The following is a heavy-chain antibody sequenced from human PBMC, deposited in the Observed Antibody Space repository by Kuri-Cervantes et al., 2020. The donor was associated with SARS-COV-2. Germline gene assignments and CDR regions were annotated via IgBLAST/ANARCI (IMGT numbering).Heavy chain of an antibody. J-gene: IGHJ5*02. V-gene: IGHV3-73*01. CDR3: ARDLLTQGWFDP. D-gene: IGHD1-26*01. Sequence: GGSLRLSCEVSGFLFSASAIHWVRQASGKGLEWVGRVRGKANNYATAYAASVKGRFTISRDDSKNMAYLQMNSLRAEDTAVYYCARDLLTQGWFDPWGQGTLVTVSS. CDR1: GFLFSASA. CDR2: VRGKANNYAT.